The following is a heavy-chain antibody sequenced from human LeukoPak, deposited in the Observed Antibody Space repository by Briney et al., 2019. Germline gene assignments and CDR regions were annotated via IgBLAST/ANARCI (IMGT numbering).Heavy chain of an antibody. CDR1: GGSISTYY. CDR3: AISDPSVTTFDS. J-gene: IGHJ4*02. V-gene: IGHV4-59*01. CDR2: ILYSGST. Sequence: SETLSLTCTVSGGSISTYYWNWIRQPPGKGLEWIGYILYSGSTNYNPSLKSRVTISVDTSNNRFSLRLSSVTAADTAVYYCAISDPSVTTFDSWGQGTLVSVSS. D-gene: IGHD4-17*01.